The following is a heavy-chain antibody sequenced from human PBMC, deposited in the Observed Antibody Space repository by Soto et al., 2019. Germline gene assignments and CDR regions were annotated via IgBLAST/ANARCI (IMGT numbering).Heavy chain of an antibody. CDR1: GGSFSGYY. Sequence: PSETLSLTCAVYGGSFSGYYWSWIRQPPGKGLEWIGEINHSGSTNYNPSLKSRVTMSVDTSKNQFSLKLSSVTAADTAVYYCARGGRRGYSYGYLDYWGQGTLVTVSS. CDR3: ARGGRRGYSYGYLDY. J-gene: IGHJ4*02. CDR2: INHSGST. D-gene: IGHD5-18*01. V-gene: IGHV4-34*01.